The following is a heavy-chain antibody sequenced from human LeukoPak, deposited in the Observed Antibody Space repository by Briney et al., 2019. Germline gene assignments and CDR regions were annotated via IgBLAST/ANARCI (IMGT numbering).Heavy chain of an antibody. V-gene: IGHV5-51*01. D-gene: IGHD4-17*01. J-gene: IGHJ4*02. CDR1: GYSFTSYW. CDR2: IYPGDSDT. Sequence: GESLKISCKGSGYSFTSYWIGWVRQMPGKGLEWMGIIYPGDSDTRYSPSFQGQVTISADKSISTAYLQWSSLKASDTAMYYCARSTTATPWVDPSSEYYFDYWGQGTLVTVSS. CDR3: ARSTTATPWVDPSSEYYFDY.